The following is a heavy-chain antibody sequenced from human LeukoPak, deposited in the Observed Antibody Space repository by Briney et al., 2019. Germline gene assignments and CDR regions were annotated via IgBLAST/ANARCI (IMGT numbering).Heavy chain of an antibody. CDR1: GFTFSSYA. V-gene: IGHV3-23*01. CDR2: ISGSGGST. D-gene: IGHD3-22*01. CDR3: ATLIGYDSSGYYGIDY. J-gene: IGHJ4*02. Sequence: GGSLRLSCAASGFTFSSYAISWVRQAPGKGLEWVSAISGSGGSTYYADSVKGRLTISRDNSKNTLYLQMNSLIAEDTAVYYWATLIGYDSSGYYGIDYWGQGTLVTVSS.